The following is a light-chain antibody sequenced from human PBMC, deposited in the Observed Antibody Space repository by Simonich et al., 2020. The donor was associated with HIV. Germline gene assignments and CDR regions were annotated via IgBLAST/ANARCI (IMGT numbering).Light chain of an antibody. V-gene: IGKV3-15*01. Sequence: EIVMTQSPATLSVSPGERATLPCRASQSVSSNLAWYQQKPGQAPRLLIYGASTRATGISARFSGSGSGTEFTLTISSLQSEDFAVYYCQQYNKWPPWTFGQGTKVEI. CDR2: GAS. CDR1: QSVSSN. J-gene: IGKJ1*01. CDR3: QQYNKWPPWT.